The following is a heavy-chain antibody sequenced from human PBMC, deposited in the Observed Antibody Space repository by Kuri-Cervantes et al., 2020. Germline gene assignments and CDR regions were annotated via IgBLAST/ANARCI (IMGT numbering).Heavy chain of an antibody. V-gene: IGHV2-70D*14. J-gene: IGHJ4*02. Sequence: SGPTLVKPTETLTLTCTVSGFSLSNARMGVSWIRQPPGKALEWLARIDWDDDKFYSTSLKTRLTISRDTSKNQVVLTMTNMDPVDTATYYCAWLGGEVDYWGQGTLVTVSS. CDR3: AWLGGEVDY. CDR1: GFSLSNARMG. CDR2: IDWDDDK. D-gene: IGHD3-10*01.